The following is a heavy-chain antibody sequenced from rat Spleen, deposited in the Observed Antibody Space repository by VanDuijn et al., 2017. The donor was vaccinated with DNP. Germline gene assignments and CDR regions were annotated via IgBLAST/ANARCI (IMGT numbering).Heavy chain of an antibody. J-gene: IGHJ2*01. Sequence: VKLVESGGGLVQPGRSLKLSCAASGFTFSNAAMYWVRQAPGKGLEWVARIRTKPNNYATYYADSVKGRFTISRDDSKSMVYLQMDNLKTEDTAMYYCTDYGYWGQGVMVTVSS. D-gene: IGHD1-11*01. V-gene: IGHV10-5*01. CDR1: GFTFSNAA. CDR2: IRTKPNNYAT. CDR3: TDYGY.